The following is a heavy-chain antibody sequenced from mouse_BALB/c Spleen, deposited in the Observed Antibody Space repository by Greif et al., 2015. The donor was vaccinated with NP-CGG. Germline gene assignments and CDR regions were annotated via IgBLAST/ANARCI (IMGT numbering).Heavy chain of an antibody. CDR3: ARHGDGTGAMDY. CDR2: ISSGGSYT. J-gene: IGHJ4*01. CDR1: GFAFSSYD. V-gene: IGHV5-9*02. D-gene: IGHD3-1*01. Sequence: EVQRVESGGGLVKPGGSLKLSCAASGFAFSSYDMSWVRQTPEKRLEWVATISSGGSYTYYPDSVKGRFTISRDNARNTLYLQMSRLRSEDTALYYCARHGDGTGAMDYWGQGTSVTVAS.